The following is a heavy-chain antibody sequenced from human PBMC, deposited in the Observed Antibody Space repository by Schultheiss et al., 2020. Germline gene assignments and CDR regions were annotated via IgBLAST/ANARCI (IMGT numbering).Heavy chain of an antibody. CDR2: INPSGGST. CDR1: GGTFSSYA. Sequence: SVKVSCKASGGTFSSYAISWVRQAPGQGLEWMGIINPSGGSTSYAQKFQGRVTITADESTSTAYMELSSLRSEDTAVYYCARGRYYYDSSGYYYVFDWFDPWGQGTLVTVSS. V-gene: IGHV1-69*11. J-gene: IGHJ5*02. CDR3: ARGRYYYDSSGYYYVFDWFDP. D-gene: IGHD3-22*01.